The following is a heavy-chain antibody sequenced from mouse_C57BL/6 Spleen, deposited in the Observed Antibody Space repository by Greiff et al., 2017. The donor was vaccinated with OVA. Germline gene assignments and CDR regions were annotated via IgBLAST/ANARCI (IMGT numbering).Heavy chain of an antibody. V-gene: IGHV3-6*01. CDR3: ARERNDYDGFAY. CDR1: GYSITSGYY. J-gene: IGHJ3*01. CDR2: ISYDGSN. D-gene: IGHD2-4*01. Sequence: VQLQQSGPGLVKPSQSLSLTCSVTGYSITSGYYWNWIRQFPGNKLEWMGYISYDGSNNYNPSLKNRISITRDTSKNQFFLKLNSVTTEDTATYYCARERNDYDGFAYWGQVTLVTVSA.